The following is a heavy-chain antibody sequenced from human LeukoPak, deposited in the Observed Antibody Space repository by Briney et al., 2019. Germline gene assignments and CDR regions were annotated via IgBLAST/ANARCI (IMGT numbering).Heavy chain of an antibody. J-gene: IGHJ4*02. V-gene: IGHV3-30*02. CDR2: IRYDGSDK. CDR1: GFTFSSYG. Sequence: PGGSLRLSCAASGFTFSSYGMYWVRQAPGKGLEWVAFIRYDGSDKYYADSVKGRFTISRDNSKNTLYLQMNSLTTEDTAVYYCAKDRDYCDVSGSPADYWGQGTLVTVSS. CDR3: AKDRDYCDVSGSPADY. D-gene: IGHD3-22*01.